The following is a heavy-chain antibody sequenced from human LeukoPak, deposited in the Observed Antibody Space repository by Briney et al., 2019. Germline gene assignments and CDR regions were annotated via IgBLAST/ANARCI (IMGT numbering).Heavy chain of an antibody. V-gene: IGHV3-30*02. CDR3: AKGCCSGGSCCFDI. J-gene: IGHJ3*02. Sequence: GWSLRLSCAASGCTFSSYGMYWVLQAPGKGLEWVAFIRYDGSNKYYADSVKGRFTISRDNSKNTLYLQMNSLRAEDTAVYYCAKGCCSGGSCCFDIWGQGTMVTVSS. CDR2: IRYDGSNK. CDR1: GCTFSSYG. D-gene: IGHD2-15*01.